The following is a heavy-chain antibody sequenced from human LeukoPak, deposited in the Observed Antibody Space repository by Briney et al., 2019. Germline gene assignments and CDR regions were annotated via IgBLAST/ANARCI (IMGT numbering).Heavy chain of an antibody. Sequence: PSETLSLTCTVSGGSISSSSYYWGWIRQPPGKGLEWIGSIYYSGSTYYNPSLKSRVTISVDTSKNQFSLKLSSVTAADTAVYYCARHDRLAAAGFDYWGQGTLVTVSS. V-gene: IGHV4-39*01. CDR3: ARHDRLAAAGFDY. CDR2: IYYSGST. J-gene: IGHJ4*02. D-gene: IGHD6-13*01. CDR1: GGSISSSSYY.